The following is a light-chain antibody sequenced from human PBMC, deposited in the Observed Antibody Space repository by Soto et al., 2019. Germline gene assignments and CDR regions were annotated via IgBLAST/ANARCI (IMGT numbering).Light chain of an antibody. V-gene: IGKV3D-20*02. Sequence: IALTQSPCSLSLSPRARATLSCRASQSVINNYLAWYQQKPGQVPKLLISGASNRATCIPDRFSGSGSGTDFTLTISSLEPEDFAVYYCQQCSNLPLTFGEGTKVDIK. J-gene: IGKJ4*02. CDR3: QQCSNLPLT. CDR1: QSVINNY. CDR2: GAS.